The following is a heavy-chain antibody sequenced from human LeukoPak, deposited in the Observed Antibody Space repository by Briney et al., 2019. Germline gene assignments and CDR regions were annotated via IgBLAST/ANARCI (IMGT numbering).Heavy chain of an antibody. Sequence: ASVKVSCKASGYTFTGYYMHWVRQAPGQGLEWMGWINPNSGGTNYAQKFQGRVTMTRDMSTSTVYMELSSLRSEDTAVYHCARDGSSSGWFDPWGQGTLVTVSS. CDR1: GYTFTGYY. CDR2: INPNSGGT. CDR3: ARDGSSSGWFDP. J-gene: IGHJ5*02. V-gene: IGHV1-2*02. D-gene: IGHD6-6*01.